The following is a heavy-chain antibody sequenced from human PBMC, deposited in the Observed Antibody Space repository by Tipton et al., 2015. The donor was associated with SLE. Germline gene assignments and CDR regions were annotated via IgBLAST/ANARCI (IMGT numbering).Heavy chain of an antibody. J-gene: IGHJ3*02. V-gene: IGHV1-46*01. D-gene: IGHD1-7*01. Sequence: QLVQSGAEVKRPGSSVKVSCKASGGTFSSSAISWVRQAPGQGLEWMGIINPSGGSTSYAQKFQGRVTMTRDTSTSTVYMELSSLRSEDTAVYYCARDRAPAGTARRSDAFDIWGQGTMVTVSS. CDR1: GGTFSSSA. CDR3: ARDRAPAGTARRSDAFDI. CDR2: INPSGGST.